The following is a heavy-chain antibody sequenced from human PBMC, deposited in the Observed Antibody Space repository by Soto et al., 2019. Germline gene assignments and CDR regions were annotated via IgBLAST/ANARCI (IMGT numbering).Heavy chain of an antibody. CDR3: AKRSSSSTFDY. Sequence: EVQLLESGGGLVQPGESPRVSCAASGFTFSSYAMSWVRQAPGKGLEWVSVISGSDDSTYYADSVKGRFTISRDNSKNTLYLQMNSLRAEDTAVYYCAKRSSSSTFDYWGQGTLVTVSS. V-gene: IGHV3-23*01. CDR2: ISGSDDST. CDR1: GFTFSSYA. D-gene: IGHD6-6*01. J-gene: IGHJ4*02.